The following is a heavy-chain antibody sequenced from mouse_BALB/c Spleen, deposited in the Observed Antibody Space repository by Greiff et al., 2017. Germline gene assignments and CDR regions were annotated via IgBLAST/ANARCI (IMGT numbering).Heavy chain of an antibody. V-gene: IGHV1-7*01. D-gene: IGHD2-1*01. Sequence: VKLMESGAELAKPGASVKMSCKASGYTFTSYWMHWVKQRPGQGLEWIGYINPSTGYTEYNQKFKDKATLTADKSSSTAYMQLSSLTSEDSAVYYCANYGNYWAYWGQGTLVTVSA. CDR2: INPSTGYT. J-gene: IGHJ3*01. CDR3: ANYGNYWAY. CDR1: GYTFTSYW.